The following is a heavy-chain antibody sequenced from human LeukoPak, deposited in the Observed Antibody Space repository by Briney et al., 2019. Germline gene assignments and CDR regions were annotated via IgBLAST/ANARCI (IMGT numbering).Heavy chain of an antibody. CDR3: ARRTYYDTLTGYKYWYFDL. CDR1: GGSISSYY. D-gene: IGHD3-9*01. J-gene: IGHJ2*01. V-gene: IGHV4-59*01. Sequence: SETLSLTCTVSGGSISSYYWSWVRQPPGKGLQWIGYINYSGNSDYNPSLQSRVTMSVDTSKNQFSLKLNSVTAADTAVYYCARRTYYDTLTGYKYWYFDLWGRGTPVTVSS. CDR2: INYSGNS.